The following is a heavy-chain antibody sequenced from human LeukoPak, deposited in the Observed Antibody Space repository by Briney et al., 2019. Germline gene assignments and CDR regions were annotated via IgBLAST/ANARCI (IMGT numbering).Heavy chain of an antibody. CDR1: GYTFTSYL. V-gene: IGHV1-3*01. CDR2: INVGNDNT. D-gene: IGHD1-26*01. J-gene: IGHJ4*02. Sequence: ASVKVSCKASGYTFTSYLIHWVRQAPGQRLEWMGWINVGNDNTKYSQNFQGRVTITRDTSASTAYMELSSLRSEDTAVYYCARDSIWGSGTYGFDYWAREPWSPSPQ. CDR3: ARDSIWGSGTYGFDY.